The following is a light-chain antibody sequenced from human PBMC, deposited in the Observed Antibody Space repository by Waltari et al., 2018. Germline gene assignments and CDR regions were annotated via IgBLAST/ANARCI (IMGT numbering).Light chain of an antibody. J-gene: IGLJ2*01. V-gene: IGLV5-45*02. CDR2: YKSDSDK. CDR1: SDINVAAYR. CDR3: MIWHSSAHVA. Sequence: QAVLTQPSSLSASPGASASLTCTLRSDINVAAYRVYSFTQKPVSPPQFLLRYKSDSDKKQGSGVPSRFSGSNDASANAGILLISGLQSEDEADYYCMIWHSSAHVAFGGGTKLTVL.